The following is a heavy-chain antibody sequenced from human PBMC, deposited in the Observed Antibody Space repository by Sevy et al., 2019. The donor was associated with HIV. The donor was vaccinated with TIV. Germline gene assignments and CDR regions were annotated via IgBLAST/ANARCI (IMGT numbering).Heavy chain of an antibody. CDR3: AKDLDYYGMDV. J-gene: IGHJ6*02. Sequence: GGSLRLSCAASGFTYTNYGMNWVRQAPGKGLEWVSGISGSGGSTNYADSVKGRFTIFRDNSKNTLYLQMNSLRAEDTAVYYCAKDLDYYGMDVWGQWTTVTVSS. V-gene: IGHV3-23*01. CDR1: GFTYTNYG. CDR2: ISGSGGST.